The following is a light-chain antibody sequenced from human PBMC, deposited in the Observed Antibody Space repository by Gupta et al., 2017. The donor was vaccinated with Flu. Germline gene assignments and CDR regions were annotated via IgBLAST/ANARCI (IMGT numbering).Light chain of an antibody. Sequence: QSALTQPASVSGSPGQSITIPCTGTSSDVGGYNFVSWYQQRPGKAPKLMIYEVSNRPPGVSSRFSGSKSGNTASLTISGLQADDEADYYCSSYTSSSTPYVFGTGTKVTVL. CDR3: SSYTSSSTPYV. V-gene: IGLV2-14*01. CDR1: SSDVGGYNF. J-gene: IGLJ1*01. CDR2: EVS.